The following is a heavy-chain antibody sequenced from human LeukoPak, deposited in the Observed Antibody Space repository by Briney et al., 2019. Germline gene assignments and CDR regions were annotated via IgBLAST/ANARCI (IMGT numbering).Heavy chain of an antibody. J-gene: IGHJ4*02. CDR2: ISYDGSNK. D-gene: IGHD6-19*01. V-gene: IGHV3-30-3*02. CDR1: GFTFSSYA. CDR3: AKYFSSVWNFDC. Sequence: GGSLRLSCAASGFTFSSYAMHWVRQAPGKGLEWVAVISYDGSNKYYADSVKGRFTISRNNSKSTLYLQMNSLRAEDTAVYYCAKYFSSVWNFDCWGQGTLVTVSS.